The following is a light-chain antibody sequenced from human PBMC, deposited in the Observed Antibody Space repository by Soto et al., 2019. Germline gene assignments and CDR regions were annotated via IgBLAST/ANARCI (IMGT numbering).Light chain of an antibody. CDR2: EGS. CDR1: SSDVGNYNL. Sequence: QSALTQPASVSGSPGQSITISCTGTSSDVGNYNLVSWYQQEPGKAPKLMIYEGSTRPSGVSNRFSGSKSGNTASLTISGLQAEDEADYYCCSYAGSRVVFGGGTKVTVL. V-gene: IGLV2-23*01. CDR3: CSYAGSRVV. J-gene: IGLJ2*01.